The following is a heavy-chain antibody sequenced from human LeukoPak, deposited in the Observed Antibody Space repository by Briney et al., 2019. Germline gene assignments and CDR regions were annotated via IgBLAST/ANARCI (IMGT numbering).Heavy chain of an antibody. V-gene: IGHV3-23*01. Sequence: GGSLRLSCAASGFTFSSYAMSWVRQAPGKGLEWVSAISGSGGSTYYADSVKGRFTISRDNSKNTLCLQMNSLRAEDTAVYYCAKAPNYYGSGSYHSYYYYGMDVWGKGTTVTVSS. D-gene: IGHD3-10*01. CDR2: ISGSGGST. CDR1: GFTFSSYA. J-gene: IGHJ6*04. CDR3: AKAPNYYGSGSYHSYYYYGMDV.